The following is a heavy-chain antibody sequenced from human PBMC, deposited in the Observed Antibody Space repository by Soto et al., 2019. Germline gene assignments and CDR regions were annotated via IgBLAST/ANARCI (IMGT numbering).Heavy chain of an antibody. CDR2: IYYSGST. D-gene: IGHD6-19*01. CDR3: ARQVAVAGSPYNWFDP. V-gene: IGHV4-59*08. Sequence: SETLSLTCTVSGGSISSYYWSWIRQPPGKGLEWIGYIYYSGSTNYNPSLKSRVTISVDTSKNQFSLKLSSVTAADTAVYYCARQVAVAGSPYNWFDPWGQGTLVTVSS. CDR1: GGSISSYY. J-gene: IGHJ5*02.